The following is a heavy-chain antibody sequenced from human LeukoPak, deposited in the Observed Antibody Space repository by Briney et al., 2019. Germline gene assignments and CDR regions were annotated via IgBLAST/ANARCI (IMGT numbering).Heavy chain of an antibody. CDR3: VREYRYCSSTSCYFAAFDI. Sequence: ASVKVSCKASGYTFTGYYMHWVRQAPGQGLEWMGWINPNSGGTNYAQKFQGRVTMTRDTSISTAYMELSRLRSDDTAVYYCVREYRYCSSTSCYFAAFDIWGQGTMVTVSS. J-gene: IGHJ3*02. V-gene: IGHV1-2*02. CDR2: INPNSGGT. D-gene: IGHD2-2*01. CDR1: GYTFTGYY.